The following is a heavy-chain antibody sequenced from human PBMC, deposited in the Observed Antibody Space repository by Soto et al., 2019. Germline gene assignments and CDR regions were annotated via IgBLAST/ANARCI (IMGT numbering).Heavy chain of an antibody. CDR2: IIPIFGTA. D-gene: IGHD3-22*01. CDR3: ARGGGYYDSSGYLGFDY. Sequence: QVPLVQSGAEVKKPGSSVKVSCKASGGTFSSYAISWVRQAPGQGLEWMGGIIPIFGTANYAQKFQGRVTTTADKSTSTAYMELSSLRSEDTAVYYCARGGGYYDSSGYLGFDYWGQGTLVTVSS. J-gene: IGHJ4*02. CDR1: GGTFSSYA. V-gene: IGHV1-69*06.